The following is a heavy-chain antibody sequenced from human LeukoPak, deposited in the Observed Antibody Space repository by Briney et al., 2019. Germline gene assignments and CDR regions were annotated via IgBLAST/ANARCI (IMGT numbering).Heavy chain of an antibody. CDR3: AKVANYYDSSGYYF. Sequence: GGSLRLSCAASGFTVSSYGMSWVRQAPGKGLEWGSAISGSGGSTYYADSVKGRFTISRDNSKNTLYLQMNSLRAEDTAVYYCAKVANYYDSSGYYFWGQGTLVTVSS. J-gene: IGHJ4*02. D-gene: IGHD3-22*01. CDR2: ISGSGGST. V-gene: IGHV3-23*01. CDR1: GFTVSSYG.